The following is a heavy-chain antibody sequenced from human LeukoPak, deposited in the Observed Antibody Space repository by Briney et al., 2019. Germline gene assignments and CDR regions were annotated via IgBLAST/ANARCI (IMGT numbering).Heavy chain of an antibody. D-gene: IGHD5-18*01. CDR1: GFTFSNYA. CDR3: ARGEQLWAPFDY. CDR2: ISSSGGST. J-gene: IGHJ4*02. Sequence: GGSRRLSCATSGFTFSNYAMNWVRQAPGKGLEWVSTISSSGGSTYYADSVKGRFTISRDNSKTTLFLQMNSLRAEDTAVYYCARGEQLWAPFDYWGQGTLVTVSS. V-gene: IGHV3-23*01.